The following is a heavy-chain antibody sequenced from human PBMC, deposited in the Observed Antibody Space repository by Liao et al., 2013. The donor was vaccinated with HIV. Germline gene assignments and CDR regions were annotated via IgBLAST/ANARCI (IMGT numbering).Heavy chain of an antibody. CDR2: INHSGGT. Sequence: QVQLQQWGAGLLKPSETLSLTCAVYGGSFRDYYWSWIRQSPGKGLEWIGEINHSGGTNYNPSLKSRVTISVDRSKNQFSLMLSSVTAADTAVYYCTRGPRYSRGWDGDYYYYYLDVWAKGPRSPSP. J-gene: IGHJ6*03. CDR3: TRGPRYSRGWDGDYYYYYLDV. V-gene: IGHV4-34*01. D-gene: IGHD6-19*01. CDR1: GGSFRDYY.